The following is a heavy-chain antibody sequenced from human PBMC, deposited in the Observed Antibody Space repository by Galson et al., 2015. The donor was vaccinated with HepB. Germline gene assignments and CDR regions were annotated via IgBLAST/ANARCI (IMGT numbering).Heavy chain of an antibody. CDR3: ARESPPYGIGDFDF. CDR2: VSVSGGFT. J-gene: IGHJ6*02. Sequence: SLRLSCAASGFTFSNYYMTWIRQAPGKGLEWVSNVSVSGGFTEYADSVMGRFTISSDNAKNSLYLQMNSLRADDTAVYYCARESPPYGIGDFDFWGLGTTVTVSS. CDR1: GFTFSNYY. D-gene: IGHD3-10*01. V-gene: IGHV3-11*05.